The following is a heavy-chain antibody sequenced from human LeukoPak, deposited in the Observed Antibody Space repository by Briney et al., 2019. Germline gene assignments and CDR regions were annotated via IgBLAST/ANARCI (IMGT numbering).Heavy chain of an antibody. D-gene: IGHD6-13*01. V-gene: IGHV1-2*02. CDR2: INPNSGGT. Sequence: ASVKVSCKASGYTFTGYYMHWVRQAPGQGLEWMGWINPNSGGTNYAQKFQGRVTMTRDTSISTAYMELSRLRSDDTAVYYCARALTWAIATAGTFSYWGQGTLVTVSS. CDR1: GYTFTGYY. J-gene: IGHJ4*02. CDR3: ARALTWAIATAGTFSY.